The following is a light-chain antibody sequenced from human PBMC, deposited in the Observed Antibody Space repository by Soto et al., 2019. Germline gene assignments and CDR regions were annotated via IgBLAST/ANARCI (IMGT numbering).Light chain of an antibody. CDR2: GAS. Sequence: EIVMTQSPATLSVSPGERATLSCRASQSVSSNLAWYQQKPGQAPRLLISGASTRATGIQARFSGSGSGTAFTLTISSLQSEDFAVYYCQQYNYWPYTFGQGTKLEIK. J-gene: IGKJ2*01. V-gene: IGKV3-15*01. CDR1: QSVSSN. CDR3: QQYNYWPYT.